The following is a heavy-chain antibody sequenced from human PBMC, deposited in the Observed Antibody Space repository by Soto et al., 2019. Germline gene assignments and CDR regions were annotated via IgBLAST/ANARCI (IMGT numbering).Heavy chain of an antibody. V-gene: IGHV3-9*01. CDR2: ISWNSGSI. CDR1: GFTFDDYA. CDR3: AKDTLATIYSYFDY. Sequence: GGSLRLSCAASGFTFDDYAMHWVRQAPGKGLEWVSGISWNSGSIGYADSVKGRFTISRDNAKNSLYLQMNSLRAEDTALYYCAKDTLATIYSYFDYWGQGTLVTVSS. J-gene: IGHJ4*02. D-gene: IGHD5-12*01.